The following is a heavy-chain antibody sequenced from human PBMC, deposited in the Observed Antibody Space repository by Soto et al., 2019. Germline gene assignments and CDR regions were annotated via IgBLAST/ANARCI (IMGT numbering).Heavy chain of an antibody. CDR3: AKALGSFEYSCLPGMFDS. Sequence: QVQLVDSGGGVVQHGGALRLSCAASGVTFSNYAMHWVRQAPGKVLQWVAFISYEGNNRYYADSVKGRFTISRDNSKDTLFLELSSLRGDDTDVYYCAKALGSFEYSCLPGMFDSWGQGTIVTVSS. CDR2: ISYEGNNR. J-gene: IGHJ4*02. V-gene: IGHV3-30*18. CDR1: GVTFSNYA. D-gene: IGHD2-15*01.